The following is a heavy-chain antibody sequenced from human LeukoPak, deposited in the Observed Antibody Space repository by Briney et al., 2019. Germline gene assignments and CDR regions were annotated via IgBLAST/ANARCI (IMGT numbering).Heavy chain of an antibody. CDR2: IYHSGST. J-gene: IGHJ4*02. D-gene: IGHD3-22*01. CDR3: ARVRGLYSHYYDSSGQPLDY. V-gene: IGHV4-38-2*02. Sequence: PSETLSLTCTVSGYSISSGYYWGWIRQPPGKGLEWIGSIYHSGSTYYNPSLKSRVTISVDTSKNQFSLKLSSVTAADTAVYYCARVRGLYSHYYDSSGQPLDYWGQGTLVTVSS. CDR1: GYSISSGYY.